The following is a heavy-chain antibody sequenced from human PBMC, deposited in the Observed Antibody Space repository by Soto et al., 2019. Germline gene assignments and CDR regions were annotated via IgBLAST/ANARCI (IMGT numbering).Heavy chain of an antibody. V-gene: IGHV4-59*01. D-gene: IGHD3-10*01. Sequence: QVQLQESGPGLVKPLETLSLTCTVPGGSITSYYWSWVRQPPGKGLEWIGYIYYNGDINYHPSLKRRLTISLDTSNNQFSPRLSSVTAADKAVYYCATGRVYFGSEYWGQGTLVTVSS. CDR3: ATGRVYFGSEY. J-gene: IGHJ4*02. CDR1: GGSITSYY. CDR2: IYYNGDI.